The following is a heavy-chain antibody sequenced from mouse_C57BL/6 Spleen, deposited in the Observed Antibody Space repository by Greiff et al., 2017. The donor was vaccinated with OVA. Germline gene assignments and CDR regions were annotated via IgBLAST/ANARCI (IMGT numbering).Heavy chain of an antibody. D-gene: IGHD2-1*01. V-gene: IGHV1-22*01. CDR3: ARSLYYGNYGAMDY. CDR2: INPNNGGT. CDR1: GYTFTDYN. J-gene: IGHJ4*01. Sequence: VQLQQSGPELVKPGASVKMSCKASGYTFTDYNMHWVKQSHGKSLEWIGYINPNNGGTSYNQKFKGKATLTVNKSSSTAYMELRSLTSEDSAVYYCARSLYYGNYGAMDYWGQGTSVTVSS.